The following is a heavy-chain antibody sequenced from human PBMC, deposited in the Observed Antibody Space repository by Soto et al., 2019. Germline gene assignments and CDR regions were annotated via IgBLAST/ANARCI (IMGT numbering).Heavy chain of an antibody. CDR2: IYNSGST. J-gene: IGHJ5*02. V-gene: IGHV4-31*03. Sequence: QVQLQESGPGLVKPSQTLSLTCTVSGGSINSGGYYWSWIRQHPGKGLEWIGYIYNSGSTSYNPALQSRVTISADTSKNQCSLKLSSVTAADTAVYYCARDPAPWGQGTLVTVSS. CDR3: ARDPAP. CDR1: GGSINSGGYY.